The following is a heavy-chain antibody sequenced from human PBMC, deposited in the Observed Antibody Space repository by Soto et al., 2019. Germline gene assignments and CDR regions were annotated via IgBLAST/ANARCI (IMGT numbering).Heavy chain of an antibody. D-gene: IGHD6-6*01. Sequence: SETLSLTCAVYGETFSGYYWSLIRQPPGKGLEWLGEINHSGSTNYSPSLKSRVTISVDTSKNHFSLKLNSVNAADTAVYYCAREGSSSFYFSYGVDVWGQGTTVTVSS. CDR3: AREGSSSFYFSYGVDV. CDR2: INHSGST. V-gene: IGHV4-34*01. CDR1: GETFSGYY. J-gene: IGHJ6*02.